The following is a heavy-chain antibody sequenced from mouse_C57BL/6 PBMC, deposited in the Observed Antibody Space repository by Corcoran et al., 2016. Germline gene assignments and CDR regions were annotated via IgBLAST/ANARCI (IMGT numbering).Heavy chain of an antibody. Sequence: DVQLQESGPGLVKPSQSLSLTCSVTGYSITSGYYWNWIRQFPGNKLEWMGYISYDGSNNYNPSLKNRISITRDTSKNQFFLKLNSVTTEDTATYYCARDGDDGYPFAYWGQGTLVTVSA. CDR1: GYSITSGYY. D-gene: IGHD2-3*01. CDR3: ARDGDDGYPFAY. CDR2: ISYDGSN. V-gene: IGHV3-6*01. J-gene: IGHJ3*01.